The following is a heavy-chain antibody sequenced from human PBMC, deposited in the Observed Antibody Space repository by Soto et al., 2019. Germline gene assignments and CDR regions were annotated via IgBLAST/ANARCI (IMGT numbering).Heavy chain of an antibody. J-gene: IGHJ4*02. V-gene: IGHV4-39*02. CDR2: IHNSGST. Sequence: SETLSLTYTVSGGSISSSAYYWGWIRQSPGRGLEWIGIIHNSGSTYYNTSLKSRVTISVDTSNNHFSLRMSSMTAADTAVYYCARSIAAATPYYFDYWGQGTLVTVSS. D-gene: IGHD6-13*01. CDR1: GGSISSSAYY. CDR3: ARSIAAATPYYFDY.